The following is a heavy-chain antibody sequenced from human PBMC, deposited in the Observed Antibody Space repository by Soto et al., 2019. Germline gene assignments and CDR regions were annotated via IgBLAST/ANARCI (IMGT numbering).Heavy chain of an antibody. V-gene: IGHV1-69*01. J-gene: IGHJ5*02. D-gene: IGHD6-13*01. CDR1: GGTFSSYA. CDR3: ARDGGRIAAAGASFSAWFDP. CDR2: IIPIFGTA. Sequence: QVQLVQSGAEVKKPGSSVKVSCKASGGTFSSYAISWVRQAPGQGLEWMGGIIPIFGTANYAQKFQDRVTITADESTSTAYMELSSLRSEDTAVYYCARDGGRIAAAGASFSAWFDPWGQGTLVTVSS.